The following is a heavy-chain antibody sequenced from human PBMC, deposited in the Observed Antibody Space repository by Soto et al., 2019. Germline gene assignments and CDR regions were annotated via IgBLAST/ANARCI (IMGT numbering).Heavy chain of an antibody. J-gene: IGHJ4*02. Sequence: PGGSLRLSCAASGFTFSSYWMHWVRQAPGKGLMWVSRLNTDGSSTSYADSVKGRFTISRDNAKNTLFLQMSSLRAEDTAVYYCFCDVSIMHSTSNADTDLWGQGNLVTVSS. D-gene: IGHD3-16*01. CDR3: FCDVSIMHSTSNADTDL. CDR2: LNTDGSST. CDR1: GFTFSSYW. V-gene: IGHV3-74*01.